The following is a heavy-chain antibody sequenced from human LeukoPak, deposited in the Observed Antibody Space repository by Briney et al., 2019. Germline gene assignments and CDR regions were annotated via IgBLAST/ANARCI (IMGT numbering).Heavy chain of an antibody. D-gene: IGHD6-19*01. CDR2: ISYDESNK. J-gene: IGHJ4*02. Sequence: GGSLRLSCAASGFTFSTYGMHWVRQVPGKGLEWVAVISYDESNKYYADSVKGRFTISRDNSKNTLYLQMNSLRAEDTAVYYCAKDLGSSGWYIDYWGQGTLVTVSS. V-gene: IGHV3-30*18. CDR1: GFTFSTYG. CDR3: AKDLGSSGWYIDY.